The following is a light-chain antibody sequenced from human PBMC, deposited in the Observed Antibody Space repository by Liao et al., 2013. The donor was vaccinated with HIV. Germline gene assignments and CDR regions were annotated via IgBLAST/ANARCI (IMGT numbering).Light chain of an antibody. CDR3: QAWDSSTPYV. CDR1: NIGSKS. J-gene: IGLJ1*01. Sequence: SYVLTQPPSVSVAPGKTARITCGGNNIGSKSVHWYQQKPGQAPVLVIYQDSKRPSGIPERFSGSNSGNTATLTISGTQAMDEADYYCQAWDSSTPYVFGTGTKVTVL. CDR2: QDS. V-gene: IGLV3-21*01.